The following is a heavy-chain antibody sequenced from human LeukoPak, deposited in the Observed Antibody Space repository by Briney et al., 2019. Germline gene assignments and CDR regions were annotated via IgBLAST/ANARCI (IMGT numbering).Heavy chain of an antibody. Sequence: GASVKVSCKASGYTFTSYYMHWVRQAPGKGLEWMGGFDPEDGETIYAQKFQGRATMTEDTSTDTAYMELSSLRSEDTAVYYCATAFPPSTVTTGVGYWGQGTLVTVSS. J-gene: IGHJ4*02. CDR3: ATAFPPSTVTTGVGY. CDR2: FDPEDGET. D-gene: IGHD4-17*01. V-gene: IGHV1-24*01. CDR1: GYTFTSYY.